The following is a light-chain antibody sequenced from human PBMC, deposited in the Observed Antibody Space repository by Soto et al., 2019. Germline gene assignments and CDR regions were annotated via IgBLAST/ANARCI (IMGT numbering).Light chain of an antibody. CDR1: QSISSW. CDR2: DAS. V-gene: IGKV1-5*01. J-gene: IGKJ4*01. CDR3: QQYNSYPLT. Sequence: IQMTQSPSTLSASLGDRVNITCRASQSISSWLAWYQQKPGKAPKLLIYDASSLESGVPSRFSGSGSGTEFTLTISSLQPDDFATYYCQQYNSYPLTFGGGTKVDI.